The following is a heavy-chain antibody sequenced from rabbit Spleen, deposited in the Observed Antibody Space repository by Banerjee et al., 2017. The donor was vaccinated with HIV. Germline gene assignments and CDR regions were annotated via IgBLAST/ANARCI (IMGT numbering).Heavy chain of an antibody. CDR1: GFSFAFNDY. D-gene: IGHD6-1*01. CDR2: IYNGDGST. Sequence: QSLVESGGDLVKPGASVTLTCTASGFSFAFNDYMCWVRQAPGKGLELIVCIYNGDGSTDYASWAKGRFTIAKISSITVTLQMTGLTAADTATYFCARRDAGYAAFNLWGPGTLVTVS. V-gene: IGHV1S40*01. CDR3: ARRDAGYAAFNL. J-gene: IGHJ4*01.